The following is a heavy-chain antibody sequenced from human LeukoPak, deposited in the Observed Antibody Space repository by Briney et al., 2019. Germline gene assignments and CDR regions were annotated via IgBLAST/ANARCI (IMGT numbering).Heavy chain of an antibody. V-gene: IGHV3-23*01. Sequence: GGSLRLSCVASGFTFSSYAMSWVRQAPGKGLDWVSVISGSGGGTYYADSVKGRFTISRDNAKNTLYLQMNSLRAEDTAVYYCARAKLFTKNAFDIWGQGTMVTVSS. D-gene: IGHD3-10*01. CDR1: GFTFSSYA. CDR3: ARAKLFTKNAFDI. CDR2: ISGSGGGT. J-gene: IGHJ3*02.